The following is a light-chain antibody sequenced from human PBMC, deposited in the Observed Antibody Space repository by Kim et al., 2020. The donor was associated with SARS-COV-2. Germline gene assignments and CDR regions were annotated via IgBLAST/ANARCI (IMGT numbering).Light chain of an antibody. CDR1: SSDIGGYNY. Sequence: GQSVTISCTGTSSDIGGYNYVSWYQQQPGKAPKLVIYEVTKRPSGVPDRFSGSKSGNTASLTVSGLRAEDEADYYCSSYAGSNNYVFGIGTQLTVL. CDR3: SSYAGSNNYV. V-gene: IGLV2-8*01. J-gene: IGLJ1*01. CDR2: EVT.